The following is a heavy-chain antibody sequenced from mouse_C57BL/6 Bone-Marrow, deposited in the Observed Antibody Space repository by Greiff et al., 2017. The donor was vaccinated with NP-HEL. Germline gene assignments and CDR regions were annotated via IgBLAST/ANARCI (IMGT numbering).Heavy chain of an antibody. CDR3: ARSNYYAWFAY. V-gene: IGHV1-26*01. J-gene: IGHJ3*01. CDR2: INPNNGGT. Sequence: VQLQQSGPELVKPGASVKISCKASGYTFTDYYMNWVKQSHGKSLEWIGDINPNNGGTSYNQKFKGKATLTVDKSSSTAYMELRSLTSEDSAVYYCARSNYYAWFAYWGQGTLVTVSA. CDR1: GYTFTDYY. D-gene: IGHD1-1*01.